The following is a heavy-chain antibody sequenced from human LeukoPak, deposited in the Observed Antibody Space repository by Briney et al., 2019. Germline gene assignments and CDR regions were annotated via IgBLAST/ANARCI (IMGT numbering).Heavy chain of an antibody. D-gene: IGHD6-13*01. CDR2: INWNGGST. Sequence: GGSLRLSCAASGFTFDDYGMSWVRQAPGKGLEWVSGINWNGGSTGYADSVKGRFTISRDNAKNSLYLQMNSLRAEDTALYYCGRGGVGIAAAGGYYLGQGTLVTVSS. CDR3: GRGGVGIAAAGGYY. J-gene: IGHJ4*02. V-gene: IGHV3-20*04. CDR1: GFTFDDYG.